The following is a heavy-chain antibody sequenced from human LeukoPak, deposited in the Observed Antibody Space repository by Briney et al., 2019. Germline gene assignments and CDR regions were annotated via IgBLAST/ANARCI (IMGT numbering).Heavy chain of an antibody. D-gene: IGHD2-8*01. V-gene: IGHV1-18*01. CDR1: GHTFTSYG. CDR3: ARDVSRYYMDV. Sequence: ASVKVSCKASGHTFTSYGISWVRQAPGQGLEWMGWISAYNGNTNYAQKLQGRVTMTTDTSTSTAYMELSSLRSEDTAVYYCARDVSRYYMDVWGKGTTVTISS. CDR2: ISAYNGNT. J-gene: IGHJ6*03.